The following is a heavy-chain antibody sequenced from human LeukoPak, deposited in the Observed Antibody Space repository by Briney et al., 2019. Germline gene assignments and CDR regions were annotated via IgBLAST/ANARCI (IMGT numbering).Heavy chain of an antibody. D-gene: IGHD2-15*01. V-gene: IGHV3-7*03. J-gene: IGHJ3*02. CDR3: AKDSRIRAFDI. Sequence: GGSLRLSCAASGFTFSSYWMSWVRQAPGKGLEWVANIKQDGSEKYYVDSVKGRFTISRDNAKNSLYLQMNSLRAEDTAVYYCAKDSRIRAFDIWGQGTMVTVSS. CDR2: IKQDGSEK. CDR1: GFTFSSYW.